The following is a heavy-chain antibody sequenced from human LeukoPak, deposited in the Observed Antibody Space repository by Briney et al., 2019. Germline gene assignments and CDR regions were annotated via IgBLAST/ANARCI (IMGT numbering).Heavy chain of an antibody. Sequence: KPSETLSLTCSVSSGSISGYYWNWIRQPPGKGLEWIGQIFYSGSTTYNPSLKSPVTISVDTSKNQFSLKVRSVTAADTAVYYCARDERWSYYFDYWGQGTLVTVSS. V-gene: IGHV4-59*01. CDR1: SGSISGYY. J-gene: IGHJ4*02. D-gene: IGHD4-23*01. CDR3: ARDERWSYYFDY. CDR2: IFYSGST.